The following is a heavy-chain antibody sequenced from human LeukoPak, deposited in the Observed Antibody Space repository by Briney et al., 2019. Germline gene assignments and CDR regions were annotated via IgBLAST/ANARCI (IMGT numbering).Heavy chain of an antibody. CDR2: ISGSGGST. Sequence: PGGSLRLSCAASGFTFSSYAMSWVRQAPGKGLEWVSAISGSGGSTYYADSVKGRFTISRDNSKNTLYLQMNSLRAEDTAVYYCAKGGYSGYDFVVAVDYFDYWGQGTLVTVSS. D-gene: IGHD5-12*01. CDR1: GFTFSSYA. CDR3: AKGGYSGYDFVVAVDYFDY. V-gene: IGHV3-23*01. J-gene: IGHJ4*02.